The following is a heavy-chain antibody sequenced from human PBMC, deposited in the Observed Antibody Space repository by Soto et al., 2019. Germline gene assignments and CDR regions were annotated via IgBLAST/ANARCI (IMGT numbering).Heavy chain of an antibody. V-gene: IGHV4-34*01. CDR3: ARERYYFGSGSFPRGFDP. J-gene: IGHJ5*02. Sequence: SETLSLTCAVYGGSFSGYYWSWIRQPPGKGLEWIGEINHSGSTNYNPSLKSRVTISVDTSKNQFSLKLSSVTAADTAVYYCARERYYFGSGSFPRGFDPWGQGTLVTSPQ. CDR1: GGSFSGYY. D-gene: IGHD3-10*01. CDR2: INHSGST.